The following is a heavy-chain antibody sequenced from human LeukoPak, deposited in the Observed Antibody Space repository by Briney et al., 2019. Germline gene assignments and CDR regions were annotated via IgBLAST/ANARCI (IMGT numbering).Heavy chain of an antibody. CDR2: VSYDGSQT. Sequence: PGGSLRLSCAASGFTFSNYAMHWVRQTPGKGLEWVTIVSYDGSQTYSADSVKGRFTISRDNSKNTLFLQMNSLRAEDTAVYYCARVGRAYDFWDSLDYGGQGPPVPVSS. J-gene: IGHJ4*02. D-gene: IGHD3-3*01. CDR1: GFTFSNYA. V-gene: IGHV3-30*03. CDR3: ARVGRAYDFWDSLDY.